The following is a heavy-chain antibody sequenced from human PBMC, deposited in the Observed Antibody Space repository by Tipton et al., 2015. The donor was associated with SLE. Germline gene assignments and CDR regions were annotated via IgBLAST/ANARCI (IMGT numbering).Heavy chain of an antibody. CDR3: ASSPDY. CDR2: IYHSGST. V-gene: IGHV4-38-2*02. Sequence: TLSLTCTVSGYSISSGYYWGWIRQPPGKGLEWIGSIYHSGSTYYNPSLKSRVTISVDTSKNQFSLKLSSVTAADTAVYYCASSPDYWGQGTLVTVSS. CDR1: GYSISSGYY. J-gene: IGHJ4*02.